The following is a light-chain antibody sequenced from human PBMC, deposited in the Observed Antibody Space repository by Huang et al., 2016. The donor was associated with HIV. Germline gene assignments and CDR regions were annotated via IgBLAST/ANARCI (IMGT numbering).Light chain of an antibody. CDR3: MQALQTPWT. V-gene: IGKV2-28*01. Sequence: DFVMTQSPLSLPVTPGEPASISCRSSQSLLHSNGYNDLDWYLQKPGQSPQLLIYLVSNRAAGVPDRFSGSGSGTDFTLKISRVEAEDVGIYYCMQALQTPWTFGQGTRVEIK. CDR1: QSLLHSNGYND. J-gene: IGKJ1*01. CDR2: LVS.